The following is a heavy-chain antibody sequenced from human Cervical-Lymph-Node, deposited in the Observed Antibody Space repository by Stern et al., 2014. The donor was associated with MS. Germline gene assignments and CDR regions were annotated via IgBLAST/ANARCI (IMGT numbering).Heavy chain of an antibody. CDR1: GGSFSGYY. Sequence: QVQLQQWGAGLLKPSETLSLTCAVYGGSFSGYYWSWIRQPPGKGLEWIGEINHSGTTNSNPSLKSRVTISVDTSKTQSPLNLSSVTAADTAVYYCASRRGVYYGMDVWGQGTTVTVSS. CDR3: ASRRGVYYGMDV. J-gene: IGHJ6*02. V-gene: IGHV4-34*01. D-gene: IGHD3-10*01. CDR2: INHSGTT.